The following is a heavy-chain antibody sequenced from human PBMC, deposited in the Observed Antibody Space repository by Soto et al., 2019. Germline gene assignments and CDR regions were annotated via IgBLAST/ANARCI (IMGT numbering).Heavy chain of an antibody. CDR3: ARMYSSGSGWFHH. CDR2: FYSSGSI. V-gene: IGHV4-31*03. Sequence: SETLSLTCFVSGYSITAGGYYWSWIRHHPGKGLEWIGSFYSSGSIIYNPSLRSRVSISGDTSSNQFSMSLTSVTAADTARYYCARMYSSGSGWFHHWGKGTLVTVS. CDR1: GYSITAGGYY. J-gene: IGHJ5*02. D-gene: IGHD6-19*01.